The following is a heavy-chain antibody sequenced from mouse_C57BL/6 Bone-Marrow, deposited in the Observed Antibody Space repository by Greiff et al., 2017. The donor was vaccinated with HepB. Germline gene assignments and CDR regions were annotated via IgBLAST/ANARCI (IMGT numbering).Heavy chain of an antibody. Sequence: VQGVESGPGLVQPSQSLSITCTVSGFSLTSYGVHWVRQSPGKGLEWLGVIWSGGSTDYNAAFISRLSISKDNSKSQVFFKMNSLQADDTAIYYCARNPIYYSRGDFDYWGQGTTLTVSS. CDR2: IWSGGST. D-gene: IGHD1-1*01. V-gene: IGHV2-2*01. J-gene: IGHJ2*01. CDR3: ARNPIYYSRGDFDY. CDR1: GFSLTSYG.